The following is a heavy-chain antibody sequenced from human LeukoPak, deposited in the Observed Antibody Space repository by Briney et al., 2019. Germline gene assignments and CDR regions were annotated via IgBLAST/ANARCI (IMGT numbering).Heavy chain of an antibody. J-gene: IGHJ4*02. CDR1: GFTFSNAW. D-gene: IGHD3-9*01. CDR2: IKSKTDGGTT. V-gene: IGHV3-15*01. Sequence: GGSLRLSCAASGFTFSNAWMSWVRQAPGKGLEWVGRIKSKTDGGTTDYAAPVKGRFTISRDDSKNTLYPQMNSLKTEDTAVYYCTTDLRWLYYFDYWGQGTLVTVSS. CDR3: TTDLRWLYYFDY.